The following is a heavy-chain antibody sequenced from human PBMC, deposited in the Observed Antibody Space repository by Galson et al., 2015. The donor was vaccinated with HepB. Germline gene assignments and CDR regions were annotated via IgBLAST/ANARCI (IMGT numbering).Heavy chain of an antibody. V-gene: IGHV3-30-3*01. J-gene: IGHJ4*02. D-gene: IGHD2-15*01. CDR3: ARGGDIVVVVATSADY. Sequence: APGKGLEWVAVISYDGSNKYYADSVKGRFTISRGNSKNTLYLQMNSLRAEDTAVYYCARGGDIVVVVATSADYWGQGTLVTVSS. CDR2: ISYDGSNK.